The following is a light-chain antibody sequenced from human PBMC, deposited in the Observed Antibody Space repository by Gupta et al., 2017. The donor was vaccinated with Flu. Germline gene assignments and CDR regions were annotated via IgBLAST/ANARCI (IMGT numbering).Light chain of an antibody. CDR1: QSVGTY. CDR2: DAS. Sequence: EIVLTQSPATLSLSPGERATLSCRASQSVGTYLAWYQQKPGQTPRLLIYDASNRATGIPARFRASGSGTDFTLTISSLEPEDFAVYYCQMRSNWPPYTFGQGTRLEIK. CDR3: QMRSNWPPYT. V-gene: IGKV3-11*01. J-gene: IGKJ2*01.